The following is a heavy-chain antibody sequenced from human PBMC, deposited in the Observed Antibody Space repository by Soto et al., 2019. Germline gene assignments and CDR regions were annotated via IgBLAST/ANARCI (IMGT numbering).Heavy chain of an antibody. CDR3: ARARQITIFGVVPVDYYGMDV. Sequence: GGSLRLSCAASGFTFSSYGMHWVRQAPGKGLEWVAVISYDGSNKYYADSVKGRFTIARDNSKNTLYLQMNSLRAEDTAVYYCARARQITIFGVVPVDYYGMDVWGQGTTVTVSS. CDR1: GFTFSSYG. V-gene: IGHV3-30*03. D-gene: IGHD3-3*01. CDR2: ISYDGSNK. J-gene: IGHJ6*02.